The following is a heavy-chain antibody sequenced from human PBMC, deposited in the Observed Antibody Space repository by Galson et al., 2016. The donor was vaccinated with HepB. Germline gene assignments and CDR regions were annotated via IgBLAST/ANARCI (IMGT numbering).Heavy chain of an antibody. V-gene: IGHV3-21*01. J-gene: IGHJ6*02. CDR2: ISSSSSHI. CDR3: ARAERVYIIFGYGMGV. CDR1: GFIFSNYS. Sequence: SLRLSCAASGFIFSNYSMNWVRQAPGKGLEWVSSISSSSSHIYYADSVKGRFTISRDNAKNSLYLHMNSLRAEDTAVYYCARAERVYIIFGYGMGVWGQGTTVTVSS. D-gene: IGHD3-10*01.